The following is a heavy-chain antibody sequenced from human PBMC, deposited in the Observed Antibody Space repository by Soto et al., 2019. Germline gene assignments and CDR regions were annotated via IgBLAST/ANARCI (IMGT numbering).Heavy chain of an antibody. CDR2: IKSKTDGGTT. D-gene: IGHD5-12*01. Sequence: GGSLRLSCAASGFTFSNAWMNWVRQAPGKGLEWVGRIKSKTDGGTTDYAAPVKGRFTISRDDSKNTLYLQMNSLKTEDTAVYYCTTSPILYSGIYYNYYGMDVWGQGTTVTVSS. J-gene: IGHJ6*02. CDR1: GFTFSNAW. V-gene: IGHV3-15*07. CDR3: TTSPILYSGIYYNYYGMDV.